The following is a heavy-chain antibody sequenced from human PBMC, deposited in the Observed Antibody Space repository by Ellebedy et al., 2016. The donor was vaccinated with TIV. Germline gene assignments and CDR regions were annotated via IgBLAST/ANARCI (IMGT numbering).Heavy chain of an antibody. CDR1: GYSFTSYW. CDR2: IYPGDSDT. D-gene: IGHD3-10*01. Sequence: GESLKISCKGSGYSFTSYWIGWVRQMPGKGLEWMGIIYPGDSDTRYSPSFQGQVTISADKSISTAYLQWSSLKASDTAMYYCARHGTMVRGVIIGDYWGQGTLVTVSS. CDR3: ARHGTMVRGVIIGDY. V-gene: IGHV5-51*01. J-gene: IGHJ4*02.